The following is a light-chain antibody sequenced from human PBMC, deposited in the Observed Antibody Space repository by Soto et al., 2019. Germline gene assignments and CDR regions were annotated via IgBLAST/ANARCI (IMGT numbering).Light chain of an antibody. CDR3: QQYTGFVT. Sequence: DIQMTQSPSTLSASVGDRVTITCRASQNINDLLAWYQQRPGKAPKLLIYRASTLESGVPSRFSGSGSGTEFTLSISSLQPADFATYYCQQYTGFVTFGGGTKVEIK. CDR2: RAS. V-gene: IGKV1-5*03. J-gene: IGKJ4*01. CDR1: QNINDL.